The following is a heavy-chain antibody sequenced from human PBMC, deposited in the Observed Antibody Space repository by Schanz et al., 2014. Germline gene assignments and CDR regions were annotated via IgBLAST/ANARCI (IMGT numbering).Heavy chain of an antibody. V-gene: IGHV3-66*01. CDR3: AKDPHKDYGGKPQALDI. CDR2: IDYAGST. J-gene: IGHJ3*02. CDR1: GFTVSANY. Sequence: EVQVVESGGGLVQPGGSLRLSCAVSGFTVSANYMIWVRQPPGKGLEWVSLIDYAGSTNYADSVKGRMTVSRDTSKNALFLQMNNLRAEDTALYYCAKDPHKDYGGKPQALDIWGQGTMVTVSS. D-gene: IGHD4-17*01.